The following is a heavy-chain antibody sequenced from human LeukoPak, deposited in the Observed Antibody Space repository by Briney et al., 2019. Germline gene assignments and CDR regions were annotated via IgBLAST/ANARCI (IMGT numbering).Heavy chain of an antibody. CDR3: ARNQRRLDY. V-gene: IGHV3-30*03. CDR2: ISFDGTNK. D-gene: IGHD1-14*01. J-gene: IGHJ4*02. Sequence: PGGSLRLSCAASGFTFGSYGMHWVRQAPGKGLEWLAVISFDGTNKYYADSVKGRFTISRDNAKNFLYLQMNSLRAEDTAVYYCARNQRRLDYWGQGTLVTVSS. CDR1: GFTFGSYG.